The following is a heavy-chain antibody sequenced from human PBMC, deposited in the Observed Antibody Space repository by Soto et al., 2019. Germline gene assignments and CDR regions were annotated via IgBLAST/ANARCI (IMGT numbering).Heavy chain of an antibody. CDR2: IKSKTDGGTT. CDR3: PTALGTQLLPDAFDI. V-gene: IGHV3-15*01. CDR1: GFTFSNAW. Sequence: EVQLVESGGGLVKPGGSLRLSCAASGFTFSNAWMSWVRQAPGKGLEWVGRIKSKTDGGTTDYAAPVKGRFTISRDDSKNTLYLKMNSLKPEDTAVYYCPTALGTQLLPDAFDIWGQGKMVTVSS. J-gene: IGHJ3*02. D-gene: IGHD2-2*01.